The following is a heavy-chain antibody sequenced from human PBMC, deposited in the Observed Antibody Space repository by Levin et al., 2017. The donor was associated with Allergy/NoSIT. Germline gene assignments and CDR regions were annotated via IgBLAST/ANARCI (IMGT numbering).Heavy chain of an antibody. CDR3: ARDPQYYYDSSHA. CDR1: GFTFSSYS. V-gene: IGHV3-21*01. D-gene: IGHD3-22*01. Sequence: GESLKISCAASGFTFSSYSMNWVRQAPGKGLEWVSSISSSSSYIYYADSVKGRFTISRDNAKNSLYLQMNSLRAEDTAVYYCARDPQYYYDSSHAWGQGTLVTVSS. J-gene: IGHJ4*02. CDR2: ISSSSSYI.